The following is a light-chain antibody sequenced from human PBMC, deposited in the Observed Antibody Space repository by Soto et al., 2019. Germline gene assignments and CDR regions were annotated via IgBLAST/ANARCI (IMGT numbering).Light chain of an antibody. V-gene: IGKV1-5*03. CDR3: QQYNTYWT. J-gene: IGKJ1*01. CDR1: QSISSW. Sequence: DIQMTQSPSTLSASVGDRVTMTCRASQSISSWLAWYQQEPGKAPKLLIYKASTLQTGVPSRFSGSESGTEFTLTISSLQPDDFATYYCQQYNTYWTFGQGTKVDVK. CDR2: KAS.